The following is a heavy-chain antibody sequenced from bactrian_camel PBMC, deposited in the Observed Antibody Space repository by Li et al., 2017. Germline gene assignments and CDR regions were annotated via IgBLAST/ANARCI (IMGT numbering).Heavy chain of an antibody. CDR1: RYTYKRKC. D-gene: IGHD5*01. CDR3: ASARLGYPLDNSRRLWVRSYNY. J-gene: IGHJ4*01. V-gene: IGHV3S40*01. CDR2: LWIGGATT. Sequence: VQLVESGGGSVQAGGSRRLSCAVGRYTYKRKCMGWFRQRPGKDREGLAVLWIGGATTVYADSVKGRFIITRDKAKDLVYLQMNGLQPEDTGMYYCASARLGYPLDNSRRLWVRSYNYWGQGTQVTVSS.